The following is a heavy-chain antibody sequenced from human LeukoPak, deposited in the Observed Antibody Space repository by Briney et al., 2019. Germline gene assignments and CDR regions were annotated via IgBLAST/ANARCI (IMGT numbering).Heavy chain of an antibody. CDR2: IYYSGST. D-gene: IGHD3-3*01. J-gene: IGHJ4*02. CDR1: GGSISDYY. V-gene: IGHV4-59*08. CDR3: ASHPGVASADC. Sequence: SETLSLTCTVSGGSISDYYWSWIRQPPGKGLEWIGYIYYSGSTNYNPSLKSRVTVSADTSKNQISLKLTSVTAADTAGYYCASHPGVASADCLGQATLVSDSS.